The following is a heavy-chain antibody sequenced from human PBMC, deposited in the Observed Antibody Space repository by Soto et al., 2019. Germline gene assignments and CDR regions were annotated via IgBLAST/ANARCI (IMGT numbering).Heavy chain of an antibody. CDR1: GASISDYY. V-gene: IGHV4-59*01. CDR3: ARASRTYFAY. Sequence: QVHLQESGPGLVKPSETLSLTCTVSGASISDYYWSWIRQSPGKGLEWIGYIYHSGNTYYNPSLKSRVTISLDASKNQFSLKLSSVTAADTAVYYCARASRTYFAYWGQGSLVTVSS. CDR2: IYHSGNT. J-gene: IGHJ4*02.